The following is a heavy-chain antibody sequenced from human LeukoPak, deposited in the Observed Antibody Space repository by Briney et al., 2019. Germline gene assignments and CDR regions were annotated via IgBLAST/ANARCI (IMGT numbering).Heavy chain of an antibody. CDR2: ISYDGSNK. V-gene: IGHV3-30*04. D-gene: IGHD3-9*01. Sequence: PGGSLRLSCAASGFTFSSYAMHWVRQAPGKGLEWVAVISYDGSNKYYADSVKGRFTISRDNSKNTLYLQMNSLRAEDTAVNYCARDSSGSYYDILTGYYYWGQGTLVTVSS. CDR3: ARDSSGSYYDILTGYYY. J-gene: IGHJ4*02. CDR1: GFTFSSYA.